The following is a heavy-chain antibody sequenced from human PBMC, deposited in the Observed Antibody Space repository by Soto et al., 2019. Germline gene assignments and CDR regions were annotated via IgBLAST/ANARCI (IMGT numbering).Heavy chain of an antibody. V-gene: IGHV3-11*01. CDR3: ARLLGDLDAFDI. D-gene: IGHD4-17*01. CDR2: ITGSGGTI. J-gene: IGHJ3*02. CDR1: GFTFSDYY. Sequence: QVQLVESGGGLVKPGGSLRLSCAASGFTFSDYYMSWIRQAPGKGLEWVSYITGSGGTIYYADSVKGRFTISGDNAKNSLSLQMNSLRAEDTALYYCARLLGDLDAFDIWGQGTMVTVSS.